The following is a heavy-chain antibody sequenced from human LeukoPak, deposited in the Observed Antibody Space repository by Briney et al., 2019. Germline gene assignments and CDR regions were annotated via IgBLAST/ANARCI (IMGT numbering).Heavy chain of an antibody. Sequence: PSVKVSCKASGYTFPSYFMHWVRQAPGQGLEWMGIINPTGGSTTYAQKFQGRVTMTRDTSTSTVYMELSSLRSDDTAVYPCERTAARRFDYWGQGTLVPVSS. CDR2: INPTGGST. J-gene: IGHJ4*02. V-gene: IGHV1-46*01. CDR1: GYTFPSYF. CDR3: ERTAARRFDY. D-gene: IGHD6-6*01.